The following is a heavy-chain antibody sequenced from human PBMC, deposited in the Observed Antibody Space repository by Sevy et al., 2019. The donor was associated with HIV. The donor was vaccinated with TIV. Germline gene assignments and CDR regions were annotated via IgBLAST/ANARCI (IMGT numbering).Heavy chain of an antibody. D-gene: IGHD3-16*02. CDR3: AKVWHFGGVIVKGSADTFDI. CDR2: ISGSGGST. J-gene: IGHJ3*02. V-gene: IGHV3-23*01. Sequence: GGSLRLSCAASGFTFNSYAMSWVRQAPGKGLEWVSVISGSGGSTYYADSVKGRFTISRDNSKNTLYLQMNSLRAEDTAVYYCAKVWHFGGVIVKGSADTFDIWGQGTMVTVSS. CDR1: GFTFNSYA.